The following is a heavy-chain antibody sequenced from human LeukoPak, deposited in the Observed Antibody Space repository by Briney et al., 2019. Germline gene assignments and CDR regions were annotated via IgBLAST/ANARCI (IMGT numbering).Heavy chain of an antibody. J-gene: IGHJ4*02. CDR2: ISSSGSTI. Sequence: PGGSLRLSCAASGFTFSSYEMNWVRQAPGKGLEWVSYISSSGSTIYYADSVKGRFTISRDNSKNTLYLQMNSLRAEDTAVYYCAKDPVWFGELGAGLYFDYWGQGTLVTVSS. CDR3: AKDPVWFGELGAGLYFDY. D-gene: IGHD3-10*01. CDR1: GFTFSSYE. V-gene: IGHV3-48*03.